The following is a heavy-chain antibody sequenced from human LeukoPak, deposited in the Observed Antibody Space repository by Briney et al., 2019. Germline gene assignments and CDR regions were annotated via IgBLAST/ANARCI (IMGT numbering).Heavy chain of an antibody. V-gene: IGHV3-23*01. CDR1: GFTFSSYA. CDR2: ISGSGGST. D-gene: IGHD2-2*01. J-gene: IGHJ5*02. CDR3: AKEFVVVPAAKGYYNWFDP. Sequence: PGGSLRLSCAASGFTFSSYAMSWVRQAPGKGLEWVSAISGSGGSTYYADSVKGRFTISRDNSKNTLYLQMNSLRAEDTAVYYCAKEFVVVPAAKGYYNWFDPWGQGTLVTASS.